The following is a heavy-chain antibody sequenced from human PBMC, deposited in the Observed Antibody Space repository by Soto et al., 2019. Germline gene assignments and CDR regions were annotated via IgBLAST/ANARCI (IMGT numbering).Heavy chain of an antibody. CDR2: IYHSGST. D-gene: IGHD3-22*01. Sequence: SETLSLTCAVSGGSISSGGYSCNWIRQPPGKGLEWIGYIYHSGSTNYNPSLKSRVTISVDTSKNQFSLKLSSVTAADTAVYYCARGCGPYYYDSSGYFSRASLGRRPKKYYFDYWGQGTLVTVSS. CDR3: ARGCGPYYYDSSGYFSRASLGRRPKKYYFDY. CDR1: GGSISSGGYS. V-gene: IGHV4-30-2*01. J-gene: IGHJ4*02.